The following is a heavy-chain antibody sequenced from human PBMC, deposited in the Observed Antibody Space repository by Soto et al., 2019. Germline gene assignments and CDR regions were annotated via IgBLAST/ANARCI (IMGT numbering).Heavy chain of an antibody. CDR3: AREGSGYNF. V-gene: IGHV1-69*13. CDR1: GGTFSSYA. Sequence: SVKVSCKASGGTFSSYAITWVRQAPGQGLEWMGGIVPVFGRPNYAQRFRGRLTITADESTSTGYMELISLRSDDTAVYYCAREGSGYNFWGQGTQVTVSS. J-gene: IGHJ4*02. D-gene: IGHD5-12*01. CDR2: IVPVFGRP.